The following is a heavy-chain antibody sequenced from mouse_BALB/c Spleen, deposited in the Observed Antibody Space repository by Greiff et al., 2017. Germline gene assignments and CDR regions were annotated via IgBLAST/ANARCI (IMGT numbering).Heavy chain of an antibody. CDR2: INPYNDGT. V-gene: IGHV1-14*01. CDR1: GYTFTSYV. Sequence: EVQVVESGPELVKPGASVKMSCKASGYTFTSYVMHWVKQKPGQGLEWIGYINPYNDGTKYNEKFKGKATLTSDKSSSTAYMELSSLTSEDSAVYYCANYYGSSYWYFDVWGAGTTVTVSS. D-gene: IGHD1-1*01. CDR3: ANYYGSSYWYFDV. J-gene: IGHJ1*01.